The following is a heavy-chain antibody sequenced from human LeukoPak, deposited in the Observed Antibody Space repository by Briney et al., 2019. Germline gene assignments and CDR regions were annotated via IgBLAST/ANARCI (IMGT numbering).Heavy chain of an antibody. CDR3: GRRGPGGRAFDI. Sequence: SETLSLTCTVSGGSISTYYWSWIRQPPGKGLEWIGYIYYSGSTNYNPSLKSRVTISVDTSKNQFSLKLNSVTAADTAAYYCGRRGPGGRAFDIWGQGTMVTVSS. J-gene: IGHJ3*02. V-gene: IGHV4-59*08. CDR2: IYYSGST. CDR1: GGSISTYY. D-gene: IGHD3-10*01.